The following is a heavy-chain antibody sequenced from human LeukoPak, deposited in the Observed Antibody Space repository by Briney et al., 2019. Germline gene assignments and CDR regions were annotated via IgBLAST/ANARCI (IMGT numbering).Heavy chain of an antibody. CDR1: GFIFSNYW. Sequence: GGSLRLTCEPSGFIFSNYWMSWVRQAPGKGLEWVANINEGGSGKYYLDSVKGRFTISRDNARDSLYLQMDSLRVEDTAVYYCVKLRNDAGLEYWGQGTLVTVSS. J-gene: IGHJ4*02. V-gene: IGHV3-7*03. CDR2: INEGGSGK. CDR3: VKLRNDAGLEY. D-gene: IGHD1-1*01.